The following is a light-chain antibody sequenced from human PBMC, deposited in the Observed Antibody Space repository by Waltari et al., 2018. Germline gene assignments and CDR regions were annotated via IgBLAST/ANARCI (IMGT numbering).Light chain of an antibody. CDR3: QVWDSSSDHVV. CDR1: NIGSKS. CDR2: YDS. V-gene: IGLV3-21*04. Sequence: SYVLTQPPSVSVAPGKTARITCGGNNIGSKSVHWYQQKPGQAPGLVIYYDSDRPSGIRERFSGSNSGNTATLTISRVEAGDEADYYCQVWDSSSDHVVFGGGTKLTVL. J-gene: IGLJ2*01.